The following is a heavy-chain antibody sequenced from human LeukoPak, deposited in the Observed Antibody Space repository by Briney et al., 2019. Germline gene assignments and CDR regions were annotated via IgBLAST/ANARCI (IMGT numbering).Heavy chain of an antibody. V-gene: IGHV4-34*01. J-gene: IGHJ4*02. D-gene: IGHD3-10*01. CDR2: INHSGST. CDR1: GFTFSSYW. Sequence: GSLRLSCAASGFTFSSYWMSWIRQPPGKGLEWIGEINHSGSTNYNPSLKSRVTISVDTSKNQFSLKLSSVTAADTAVYYCARALLYYYGSGSYYFDYWGQGTLVTVSS. CDR3: ARALLYYYGSGSYYFDY.